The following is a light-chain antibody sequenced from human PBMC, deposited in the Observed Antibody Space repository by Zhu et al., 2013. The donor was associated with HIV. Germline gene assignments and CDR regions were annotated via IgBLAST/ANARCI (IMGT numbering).Light chain of an antibody. V-gene: IGKV3-11*01. Sequence: EIVMTQSPGTLSLSPGERASLSCRASQSIRNYLAWYQQKPGQAPRLLIYDASNRATGIPARFSGSGSGTDFTLTISSLEPEDFAVYYCQQRSNWPLTFGGGTKVEI. J-gene: IGKJ4*01. CDR3: QQRSNWPLT. CDR1: QSIRNY. CDR2: DAS.